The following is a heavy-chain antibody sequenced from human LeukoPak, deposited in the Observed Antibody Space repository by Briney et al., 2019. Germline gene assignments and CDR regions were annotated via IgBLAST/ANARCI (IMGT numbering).Heavy chain of an antibody. Sequence: GGSLRLSCSASGFTFSDYAMHWVRQAPGKGLEWASGISWNSGSIGYADSVKGRFTISRDNAKNSLYLQMNSLRAEDTALYYCAKDMSSGWYKSPRGFDPWGQGTLVTVSS. CDR1: GFTFSDYA. J-gene: IGHJ5*02. D-gene: IGHD6-19*01. V-gene: IGHV3-9*01. CDR3: AKDMSSGWYKSPRGFDP. CDR2: ISWNSGSI.